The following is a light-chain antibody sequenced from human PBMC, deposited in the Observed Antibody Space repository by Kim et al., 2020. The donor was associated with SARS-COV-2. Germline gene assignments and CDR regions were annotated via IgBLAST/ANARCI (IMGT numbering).Light chain of an antibody. CDR3: SSYTSSRDVV. CDR2: DVS. V-gene: IGLV2-14*03. Sequence: QSALTQPASVSGSPGQSITISCTGTSSDVGGYNYVSWYQQHPGKAPKLMIYDVSNRPSGVSNRFSGSKSGNTASLTISGLQAEDEADYYCSSYTSSRDVVVGGGTKLT. CDR1: SSDVGGYNY. J-gene: IGLJ2*01.